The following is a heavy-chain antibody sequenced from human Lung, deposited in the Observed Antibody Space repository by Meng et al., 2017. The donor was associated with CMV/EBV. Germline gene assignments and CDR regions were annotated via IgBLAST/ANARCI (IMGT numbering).Heavy chain of an antibody. Sequence: SVXVSCKASDYSFTSYGISWVRQAPGQGLEWIGWINTYKGNTNYAQKFQGRVTMTAETSTSTVYMEVRGLRFDDTAIYYCARSITIYRSDVWGLETAVTVSS. CDR1: DYSFTSYG. V-gene: IGHV1-18*01. D-gene: IGHD3-3*01. CDR3: ARSITIYRSDV. CDR2: INTYKGNT. J-gene: IGHJ6*02.